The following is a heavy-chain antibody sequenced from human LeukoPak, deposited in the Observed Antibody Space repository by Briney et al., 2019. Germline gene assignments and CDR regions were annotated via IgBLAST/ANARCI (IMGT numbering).Heavy chain of an antibody. Sequence: SETLSLTCTVSGGSISSGDYYWSWIRQPPGKGLEWIGYIYYSGSTYYSPSLKSRVTISVDTSKNQFSLKLSSVTAADTAVYYCARGGRRLPFDYWGQGTLVTVSS. CDR3: ARGGRRLPFDY. V-gene: IGHV4-30-4*08. D-gene: IGHD2-15*01. CDR2: IYYSGST. J-gene: IGHJ4*02. CDR1: GGSISSGDYY.